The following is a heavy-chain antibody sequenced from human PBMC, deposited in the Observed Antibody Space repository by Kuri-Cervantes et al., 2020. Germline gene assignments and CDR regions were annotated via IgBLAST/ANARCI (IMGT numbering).Heavy chain of an antibody. D-gene: IGHD5-18*01. Sequence: GGSLRLSCAASGFTFSSYGMHWVRQAPGKGLEWVAVIWYDGSNKYYADSVKGRFTISRDNSKNTLYLQMNSLRAEDTAVYYCARGTMVTVVPFDYWGQGTLVTVSS. CDR2: IWYDGSNK. J-gene: IGHJ4*02. CDR1: GFTFSSYG. CDR3: ARGTMVTVVPFDY. V-gene: IGHV3-33*01.